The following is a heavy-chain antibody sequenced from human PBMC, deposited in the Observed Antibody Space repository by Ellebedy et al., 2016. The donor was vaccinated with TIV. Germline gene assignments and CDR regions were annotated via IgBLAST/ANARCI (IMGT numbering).Heavy chain of an antibody. CDR2: ISGGGGST. D-gene: IGHD2-15*01. CDR1: GFTFSSYA. CDR3: AKAGSSYCSGGSCYSLA. J-gene: IGHJ5*02. Sequence: GESLKISCAASGFTFSSYAMSWVRQAPGKGLEWVSGISGGGGSTYHADSVKGRFTISRDNSKNTAYLQMNSLRAEDTAVYYCAKAGSSYCSGGSCYSLAWGQGTLVTVSS. V-gene: IGHV3-23*01.